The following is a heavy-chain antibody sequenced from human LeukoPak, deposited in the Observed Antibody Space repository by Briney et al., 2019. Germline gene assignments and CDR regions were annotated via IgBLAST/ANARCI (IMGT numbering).Heavy chain of an antibody. Sequence: GASVKVSCKASGYTFTDYYIHWVRQAPGQGLEWMGWINPNSGGTNYAPKFQGRVTMTRDTSISTAYMELSRLRSDDTAVYYCARVYYGSVPYYCYMDVWGKGTTVTVSS. CDR1: GYTFTDYY. V-gene: IGHV1-2*02. D-gene: IGHD3-10*01. CDR3: ARVYYGSVPYYCYMDV. CDR2: INPNSGGT. J-gene: IGHJ6*03.